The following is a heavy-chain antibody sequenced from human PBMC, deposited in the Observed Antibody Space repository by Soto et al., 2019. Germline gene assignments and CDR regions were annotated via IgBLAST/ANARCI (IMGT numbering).Heavy chain of an antibody. V-gene: IGHV4-59*08. CDR2: IYYSGST. J-gene: IGHJ6*03. CDR1: GGSISSYY. Sequence: SETLSLTCTVSGGSISSYYWSWIRQPPGKGLEWIGYIYYSGSTNYNPSLKSRVTISVDTSKNQFSLKLSSVTAADAAVYYCARRVNWNYGYYYCYMDVWGKGTTVTVSS. CDR3: ARRVNWNYGYYYCYMDV. D-gene: IGHD1-7*01.